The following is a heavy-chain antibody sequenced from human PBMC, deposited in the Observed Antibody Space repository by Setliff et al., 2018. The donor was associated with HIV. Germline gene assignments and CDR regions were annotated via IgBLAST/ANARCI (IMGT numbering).Heavy chain of an antibody. Sequence: GSLRLSCAASGFTFNNYWMNWVRQAPGKGLVWVSNINDDGSTTNYADSVKGRFTISRDNAKNTLYLQMNSLRAEDTAVYYCARDIVGTAMTFDYWGQGALVTVSS. CDR1: GFTFNNYW. V-gene: IGHV3-74*01. D-gene: IGHD2-21*02. CDR3: ARDIVGTAMTFDY. J-gene: IGHJ4*02. CDR2: INDDGSTT.